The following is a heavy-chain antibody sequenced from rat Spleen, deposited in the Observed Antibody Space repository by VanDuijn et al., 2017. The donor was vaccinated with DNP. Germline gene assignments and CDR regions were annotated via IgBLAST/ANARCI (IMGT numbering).Heavy chain of an antibody. V-gene: IGHV2-8*01. CDR1: GFSLTGYS. Sequence: QVQLTESGPGLVQPSETLSLTCTVSGFSLTGYSVYWVRQPSGKGLEWMGRMRFNGDTSYNAALKSRLSISRDTSKNQVFLKMHSLQADDTGTYFCTRDGDSSWHWFAYWGQGILVTVSS. CDR2: MRFNGDT. J-gene: IGHJ3*01. D-gene: IGHD1-2*01. CDR3: TRDGDSSWHWFAY.